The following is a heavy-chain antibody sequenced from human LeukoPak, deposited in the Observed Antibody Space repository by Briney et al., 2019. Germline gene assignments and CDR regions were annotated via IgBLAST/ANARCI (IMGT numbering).Heavy chain of an antibody. J-gene: IGHJ4*02. V-gene: IGHV1-18*01. CDR1: GYTFTSYG. CDR3: ARGAKEYYDILTGYPTPDY. CDR2: ISPYNGNT. Sequence: PGASVKVSCKASGYTFTSYGISWVRQAPGQGLEWMGWISPYNGNTNYAQKLQGRVTMTTDTSTSTAYMELRSLRSDDTAVYYCARGAKEYYDILTGYPTPDYWGQGTLVTVSS. D-gene: IGHD3-9*01.